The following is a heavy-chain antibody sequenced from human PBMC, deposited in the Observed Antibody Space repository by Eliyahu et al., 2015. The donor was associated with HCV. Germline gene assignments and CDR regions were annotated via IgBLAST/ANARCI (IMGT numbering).Heavy chain of an antibody. V-gene: IGHV4-59*01. CDR3: ASGGGGIAVAGTGGWFDP. D-gene: IGHD6-19*01. J-gene: IGHJ5*02. CDR2: IHYSGSX. Sequence: QVQLQESGPGLVKPSETLSLTCTVSGGSXTTXYWSXXRPXPGKGLEWIGYIHYSGSXNYNPSXKSRVTISLDTSKNQFXLNVTSVTAADTAVYYCASGGGGIAVAGTGGWFDPWGQGTLVTVSS. CDR1: GGSXTTXY.